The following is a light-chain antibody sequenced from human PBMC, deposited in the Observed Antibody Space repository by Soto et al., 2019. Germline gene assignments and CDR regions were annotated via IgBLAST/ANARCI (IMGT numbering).Light chain of an antibody. V-gene: IGKV3-15*01. CDR2: GAS. CDR3: QQYNSWPRT. CDR1: QSVSSN. Sequence: EIVMTQSPGTLSVSPGERATFLCRASQSVSSNLAWYQQKPGQAPRLLIYGASTRASGVPARFSGSGSGTECTLTINSLQTEDVGLYYCQQYNSWPRTFGQGTKVDI. J-gene: IGKJ1*01.